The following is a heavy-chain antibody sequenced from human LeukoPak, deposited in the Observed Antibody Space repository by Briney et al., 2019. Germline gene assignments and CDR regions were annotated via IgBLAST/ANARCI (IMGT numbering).Heavy chain of an antibody. CDR2: INPRDSDI. CDR3: AREYWGSLDS. D-gene: IGHD2/OR15-2a*01. J-gene: IGHJ4*02. Sequence: GESLKISCKGSGYWFVTYWIAWVRQLPGKGLEWMGIINPRDSDIRYSPSFQGQVTISVDNSINTVYLQWSSLNVSDTAMYYCAREYWGSLDSWGQGTLLTVSS. V-gene: IGHV5-51*01. CDR1: GYWFVTYW.